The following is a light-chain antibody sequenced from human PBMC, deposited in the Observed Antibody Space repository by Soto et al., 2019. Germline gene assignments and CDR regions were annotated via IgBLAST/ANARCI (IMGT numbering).Light chain of an antibody. Sequence: DIQMTQSPSSVSASVGDRVTITCRASQGISSWLAWYQQKPGKAPKLLIYAASSLQSGVPSRFSGSGSGTEFSLTINSLQSEDFAVYYCQEYNTWPWTFGQGTKVDIK. CDR2: AAS. V-gene: IGKV1-12*01. CDR1: QGISSW. CDR3: QEYNTWPWT. J-gene: IGKJ1*01.